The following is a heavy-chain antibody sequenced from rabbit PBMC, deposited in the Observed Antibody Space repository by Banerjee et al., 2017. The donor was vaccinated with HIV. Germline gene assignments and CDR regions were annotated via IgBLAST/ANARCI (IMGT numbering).Heavy chain of an antibody. D-gene: IGHD4-2*01. CDR3: ARGRYGGVAVGWLDL. J-gene: IGHJ5*01. V-gene: IGHV1S36*01. CDR2: IWSGGST. CDR1: GSDISSYS. Sequence: QEQLVESGGGLVTPGGTLTLTCTASGSDISSYSMSWVRQAPGKGLEWIGYIWSGGSTDYASWVNGRFTISKTSSTTVTLQMTSLTAADTATYFCARGRYGGVAVGWLDLWGPGTLVTVS.